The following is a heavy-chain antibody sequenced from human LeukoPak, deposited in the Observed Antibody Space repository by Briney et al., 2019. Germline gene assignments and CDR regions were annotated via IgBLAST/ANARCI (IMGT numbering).Heavy chain of an antibody. J-gene: IGHJ4*02. CDR1: GYTFTSYY. CDR2: INPSGGST. CDR3: ARASREGAFDY. D-gene: IGHD1-26*01. Sequence: ASVKVSCKESGYTFTSYYMHWVRQAPGQGLEWMGIINPSGGSTSYAQKFQGRVTMTRDTSTSTVYMELSSLRSEDTAVYYCARASREGAFDYWGQGTLVTVSS. V-gene: IGHV1-46*01.